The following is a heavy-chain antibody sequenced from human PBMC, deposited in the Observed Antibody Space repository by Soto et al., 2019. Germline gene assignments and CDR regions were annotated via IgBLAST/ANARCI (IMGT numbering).Heavy chain of an antibody. D-gene: IGHD2-2*01. V-gene: IGHV1-69*01. CDR1: GGAFSCNA. CDR3: ATSRGSLSPYPNVFDP. J-gene: IGHJ5*02. CDR2: IIPIFGTA. Sequence: GGAFSCNALSWVCQANGKGLEWMGGIIPIFGTANYAQKFQGRVTITADESTSTAYMELSSLRSEDTAVYYCATSRGSLSPYPNVFDPWVQGTLVTAPQ.